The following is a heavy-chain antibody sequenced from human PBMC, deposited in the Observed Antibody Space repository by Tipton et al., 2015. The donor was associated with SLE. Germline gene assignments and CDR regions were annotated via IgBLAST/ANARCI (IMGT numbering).Heavy chain of an antibody. CDR1: GGSISSYY. Sequence: TLSLTCTVSGGSISSYYWSWIRQPPGEGLEWIGYIYYSGSTNYNPSLKSRVTISVGTSKNQFSLKLSSVTAADTAVYYCARGDTTMFIAFDIWGQGTIVTVSS. CDR2: IYYSGST. J-gene: IGHJ3*02. CDR3: ARGDTTMFIAFDI. D-gene: IGHD5-18*01. V-gene: IGHV4-59*01.